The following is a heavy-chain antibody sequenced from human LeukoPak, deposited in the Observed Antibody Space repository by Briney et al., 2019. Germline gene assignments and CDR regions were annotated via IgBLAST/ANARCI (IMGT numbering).Heavy chain of an antibody. CDR2: ISYDGSNK. D-gene: IGHD6-19*01. Sequence: GGSLRLSCAASGFTFSSYAMHWVRQAPGKGLEWVAVISYDGSNKYYADSVKGRFTISRDNSKNTLYLQMNSLRAEDTAVYYCARERLAVAGPFDYWGQGTLVIVSS. CDR3: ARERLAVAGPFDY. CDR1: GFTFSSYA. J-gene: IGHJ4*02. V-gene: IGHV3-30-3*01.